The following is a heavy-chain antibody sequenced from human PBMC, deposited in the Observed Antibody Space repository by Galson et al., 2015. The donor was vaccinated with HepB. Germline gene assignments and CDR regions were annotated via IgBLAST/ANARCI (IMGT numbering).Heavy chain of an antibody. J-gene: IGHJ4*02. CDR2: ISYDGSNK. D-gene: IGHD2-15*01. CDR3: ARSKWVVVAAING. CDR1: GFTFSSYA. V-gene: IGHV3-30-3*01. Sequence: SLRLSCAASGFTFSSYAMHWVRQAPGKGLEWVAVISYDGSNKYYADSVKGRFTISRDNSKNTLYLQMNSLRAEDTAVYYCARSKWVVVAAINGWSQGTLVTVSS.